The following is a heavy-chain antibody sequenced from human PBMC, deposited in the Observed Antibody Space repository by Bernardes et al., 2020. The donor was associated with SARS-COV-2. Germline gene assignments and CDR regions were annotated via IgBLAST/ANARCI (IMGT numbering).Heavy chain of an antibody. V-gene: IGHV6-1*01. CDR2: TYYRSKWYN. Sequence: QSPSLTSAIPRDSGSSNSAAWHLLRQSPPRGLEWLGRTYYRSKWYNDYAVSVKSRITINPDTSKNQFSLQLNSVTPEDTAVYYCAREFIYYYMDVWGKGTTVTVSS. J-gene: IGHJ6*03. CDR3: AREFIYYYMDV. CDR1: RDSGSSNSAA.